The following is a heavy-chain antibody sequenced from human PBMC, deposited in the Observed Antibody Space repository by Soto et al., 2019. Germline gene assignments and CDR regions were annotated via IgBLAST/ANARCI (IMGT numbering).Heavy chain of an antibody. V-gene: IGHV4-30-4*01. CDR1: GGSISSGDYY. Sequence: SETLSLTCTVSGGSISSGDYYWSWIRQPPGKGLGWIGYIYYSGSTYYNPSLKSRVTISVDTSKNQFSLKLSSVTAADTAVYYCAREARWYYDSSGYYFSRAFDIWGQGTMVTVSS. CDR2: IYYSGST. D-gene: IGHD3-22*01. J-gene: IGHJ3*02. CDR3: AREARWYYDSSGYYFSRAFDI.